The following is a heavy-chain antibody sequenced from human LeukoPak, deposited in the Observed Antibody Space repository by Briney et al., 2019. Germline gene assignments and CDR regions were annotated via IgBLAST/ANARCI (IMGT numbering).Heavy chain of an antibody. CDR2: IHTSGNT. J-gene: IGHJ2*01. CDR1: RGSTRGSISGYY. CDR3: ARSWYFDL. V-gene: IGHV4-4*07. Sequence: PSETLSLTSTVSRGSTRGSISGYYWSWIRQPAGKGLEWIGRIHTSGNTNYNPSLKSPATMSIDTSKIQSALNLNSVTAADLAGYYCARSWYFDLWGRGTLVTVSS.